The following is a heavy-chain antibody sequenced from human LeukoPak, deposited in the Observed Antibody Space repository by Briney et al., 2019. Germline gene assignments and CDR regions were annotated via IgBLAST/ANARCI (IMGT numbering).Heavy chain of an antibody. J-gene: IGHJ6*02. CDR3: ALGTINKDYYFGMDV. V-gene: IGHV3-11*01. D-gene: IGHD2-8*01. Sequence: TGGSLRLSCAASGFTFSDYYMTWIRQAPGKGLEWLSYISNSGSTVFYADSIMGRFTVSRDNAKRSLYLQIESLRDDDTAVYHCALGTINKDYYFGMDVWGQGTTVTVSS. CDR1: GFTFSDYY. CDR2: ISNSGSTV.